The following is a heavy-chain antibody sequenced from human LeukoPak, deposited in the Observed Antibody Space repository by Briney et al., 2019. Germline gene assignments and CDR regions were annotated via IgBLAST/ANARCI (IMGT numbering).Heavy chain of an antibody. D-gene: IGHD3-10*01. Sequence: SQTLSLTFAISGDSVSSNSAAWNWIRQSPSRGLEWLGRTYYRSKWYNDYAVSVKSRITINPDTSKNQFSLQLNSVTPEDTAVYYCALVRGVIKDVGAFDIWGQGTMVTVSS. CDR3: ALVRGVIKDVGAFDI. J-gene: IGHJ3*02. CDR2: TYYRSKWYN. CDR1: GDSVSSNSAA. V-gene: IGHV6-1*01.